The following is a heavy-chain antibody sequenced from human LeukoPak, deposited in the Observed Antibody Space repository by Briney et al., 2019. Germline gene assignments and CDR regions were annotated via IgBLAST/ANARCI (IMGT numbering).Heavy chain of an antibody. CDR1: GFTFDDYA. CDR2: TSWNSGSI. D-gene: IGHD4-17*01. J-gene: IGHJ5*02. V-gene: IGHV3-9*01. CDR3: AKDMARDYGDYSWFDP. Sequence: GGSLRLSCAASGFTFDDYAMHWVRQAPGKGLGWVSGTSWNSGSIGYADSVKGRFTISRDNAKNSLYLQMNSLRAEDTALYYCAKDMARDYGDYSWFDPWGQGTLVTVSS.